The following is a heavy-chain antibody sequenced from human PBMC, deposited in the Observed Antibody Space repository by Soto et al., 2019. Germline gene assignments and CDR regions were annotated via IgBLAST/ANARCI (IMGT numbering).Heavy chain of an antibody. CDR3: ARFYGDYFNWFDP. J-gene: IGHJ5*02. Sequence: PSETLSLTCAVSGGSISSGDYSWSWIRQPPGKGLEWIGYIYQSGSTYYNPSLKRRVTISVDRSKNQFSLKLSSVTAADTAVYYCARFYGDYFNWFDPWGQGTLVTSPQ. V-gene: IGHV4-30-2*01. CDR2: IYQSGST. D-gene: IGHD4-17*01. CDR1: GGSISSGDYS.